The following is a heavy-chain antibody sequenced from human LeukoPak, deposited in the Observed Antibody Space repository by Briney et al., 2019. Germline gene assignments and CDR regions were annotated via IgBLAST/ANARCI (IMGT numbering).Heavy chain of an antibody. CDR3: TRGSYDVLTGYSTLGEY. V-gene: IGHV4-39*01. J-gene: IGHJ4*02. D-gene: IGHD3-9*01. CDR1: GGSLSSSSFY. Sequence: PSETLPLTCTVSGGSLSSSSFYWGWVRQTPGKGLEWIGNIYYSGSTYYNPSLKSRLTISLDTSQRQFSLRLSSVTAADTALYYCTRGSYDVLTGYSTLGEYWGQGTL. CDR2: IYYSGST.